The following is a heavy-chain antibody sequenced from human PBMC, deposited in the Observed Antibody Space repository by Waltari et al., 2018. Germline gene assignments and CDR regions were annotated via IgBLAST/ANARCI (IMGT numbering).Heavy chain of an antibody. CDR3: ARTMDYGDYGTLYYMDV. CDR1: GGSISSYY. CDR2: IYTSGST. D-gene: IGHD4-17*01. J-gene: IGHJ6*03. V-gene: IGHV4-4*07. Sequence: QVQLQESGPGLVKPSETLSLTCTVSGGSISSYYWRWIRQPAGKGLELIGRIYTSGSTNYNPSLKSRVTISVDTSKNQFSLKLSSVTAADTAVYYCARTMDYGDYGTLYYMDVWGKGTTVTISS.